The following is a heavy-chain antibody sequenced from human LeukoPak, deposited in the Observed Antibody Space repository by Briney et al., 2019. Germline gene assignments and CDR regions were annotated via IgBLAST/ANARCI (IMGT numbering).Heavy chain of an antibody. CDR1: GFSFSGHW. V-gene: IGHV3-74*01. J-gene: IGHJ4*02. CDR2: IIPTGSTT. D-gene: IGHD6-6*01. CDR3: ARGPNSTWSGLDF. Sequence: GGALGLSCPASGFSFSGHWMEWARQLPGKGLGWVSRIIPTGSTTSYAASVKGRFTVSRDNAKNTLYLQVNNLRAEDTAVYYCARGPNSTWSGLDFWGQGTLLTVSS.